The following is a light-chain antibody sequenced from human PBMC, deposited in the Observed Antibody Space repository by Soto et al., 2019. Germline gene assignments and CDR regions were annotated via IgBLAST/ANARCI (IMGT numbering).Light chain of an antibody. CDR1: QSLLHSNGYNY. Sequence: DIVMTQSPLSLPVTPGEPASISCRSSQSLLHSNGYNYLDWFLQKPGQSPQVLIYLGSNRASGVPDRFSGSGSGTDFTLKISRVEAEDVGVYYCMQALQTPRTFGKGTKVDIK. V-gene: IGKV2-28*01. CDR2: LGS. J-gene: IGKJ1*01. CDR3: MQALQTPRT.